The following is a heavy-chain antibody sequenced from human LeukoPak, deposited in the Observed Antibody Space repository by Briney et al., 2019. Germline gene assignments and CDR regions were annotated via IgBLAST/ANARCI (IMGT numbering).Heavy chain of an antibody. Sequence: GGSLRLSCAASGFTFDDYAMHWVRQAPGKGLEWVSGISWNSGSIGYADSVKGRFTISRANSENTLYLQMSGLRAEDTAVYYCAKGTGDMGYYFDYWGQGTLVTVSS. D-gene: IGHD1-1*01. CDR1: GFTFDDYA. V-gene: IGHV3-9*01. CDR3: AKGTGDMGYYFDY. J-gene: IGHJ4*02. CDR2: ISWNSGSI.